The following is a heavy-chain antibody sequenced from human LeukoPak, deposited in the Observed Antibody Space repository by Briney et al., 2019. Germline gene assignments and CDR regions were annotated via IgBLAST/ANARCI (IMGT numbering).Heavy chain of an antibody. Sequence: SETLSLTCTVSGGSISSGGYYWSWNRQPPGKGLEWIGYIYHSGSTYYNPSLKSRVTISVDTSKNQFSLKLSSVTAADTAVYYCARGYSYGPYYFDYWGQGTLVTVSS. CDR1: GGSISSGGYY. V-gene: IGHV4-30-2*02. J-gene: IGHJ4*02. D-gene: IGHD5-18*01. CDR3: ARGYSYGPYYFDY. CDR2: IYHSGST.